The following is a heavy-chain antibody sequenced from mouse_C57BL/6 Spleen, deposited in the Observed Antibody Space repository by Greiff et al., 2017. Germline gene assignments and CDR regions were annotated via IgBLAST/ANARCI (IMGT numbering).Heavy chain of an antibody. CDR2: INPGSGGT. CDR1: GYAFTNYL. D-gene: IGHD2-4*01. CDR3: ARDDYDFYYAMDY. J-gene: IGHJ4*01. Sequence: VKLMESGAELVRPGTSVKVSCKASGYAFTNYLIEWVKQRPGQGLEWIGVINPGSGGTNYNEKFKGKATLTADKSSSTAYMQLSSLTSEDSAVYFCARDDYDFYYAMDYWGQGTSVTVSS. V-gene: IGHV1-54*01.